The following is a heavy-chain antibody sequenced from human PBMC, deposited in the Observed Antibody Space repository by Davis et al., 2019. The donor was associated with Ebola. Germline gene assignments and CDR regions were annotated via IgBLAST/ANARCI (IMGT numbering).Heavy chain of an antibody. CDR1: GFTVSSNY. D-gene: IGHD6-13*01. Sequence: GESLKISCAASGFTVSSNYMNWVRQAPGKGLEWISYISSDSNTIQYADSVKGRFTISRDNAKNSLYLQMSSLRIDDTATYYCANYSIIPFGSWGQGTLVAVSS. V-gene: IGHV3-48*04. J-gene: IGHJ4*02. CDR3: ANYSIIPFGS. CDR2: ISSDSNTI.